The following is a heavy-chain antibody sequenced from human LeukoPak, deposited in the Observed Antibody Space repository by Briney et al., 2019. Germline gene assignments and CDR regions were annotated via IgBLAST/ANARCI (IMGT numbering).Heavy chain of an antibody. J-gene: IGHJ4*02. V-gene: IGHV3-43*02. CDR1: GFTFDDYA. D-gene: IGHD3-10*01. Sequence: GSLRLSCAASGFTFDDYAMHWVRQAPGKGLEWVSLISGDGGSTYYADSVKGRFTISRDNSKNSLYLQMNSLRTEDTALYYCANTGSYGGIDYWGQGTLVTVSS. CDR3: ANTGSYGGIDY. CDR2: ISGDGGST.